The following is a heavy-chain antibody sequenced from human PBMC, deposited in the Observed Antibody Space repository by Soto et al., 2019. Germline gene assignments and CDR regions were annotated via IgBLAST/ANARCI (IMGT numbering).Heavy chain of an antibody. V-gene: IGHV3-30*18. CDR2: ISYDGSNK. D-gene: IGHD3-22*01. CDR3: AKSRPSYDSSGYYYGMDV. CDR1: GFTFSSYG. Sequence: GGSLRLSCAASGFTFSSYGMHWVRQAPGKGLEWVAVISYDGSNKYYADSVKGRFTISRDNSKNTLYLQMNSLRAEDTAVYYCAKSRPSYDSSGYYYGMDVWGQGTTVTVSS. J-gene: IGHJ6*02.